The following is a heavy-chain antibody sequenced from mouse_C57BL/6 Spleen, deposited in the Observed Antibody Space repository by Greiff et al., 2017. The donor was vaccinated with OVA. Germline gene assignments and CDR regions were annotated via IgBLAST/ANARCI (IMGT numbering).Heavy chain of an antibody. CDR1: GYAFSSSW. Sequence: QVQLQQSGPELVKPGASVKISCKASGYAFSSSWMNWVKQRPGKGLEWIGRIYPGDGDTNYNGKFKGKATLTADKSSSTAYMQLSSLTSEDSAVYFCARTPGYGSSYDDYWGQGTTLTVSS. V-gene: IGHV1-82*01. D-gene: IGHD1-1*01. CDR2: IYPGDGDT. CDR3: ARTPGYGSSYDDY. J-gene: IGHJ2*01.